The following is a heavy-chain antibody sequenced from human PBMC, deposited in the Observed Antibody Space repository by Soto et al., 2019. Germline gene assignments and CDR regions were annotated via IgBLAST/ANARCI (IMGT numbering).Heavy chain of an antibody. Sequence: PGGSLRLSCAASGFTFSNAWMNWVRQAPGKGLEWVGRIKSKTGGGATDYAAPVKGRFIVSRDDSKNMLFLQMNSLKTEDTAVYYCTTLTMMLIHFDYWGQGALVTVSS. CDR2: IKSKTGGGAT. D-gene: IGHD3-22*01. CDR1: GFTFSNAW. J-gene: IGHJ4*02. CDR3: TTLTMMLIHFDY. V-gene: IGHV3-15*07.